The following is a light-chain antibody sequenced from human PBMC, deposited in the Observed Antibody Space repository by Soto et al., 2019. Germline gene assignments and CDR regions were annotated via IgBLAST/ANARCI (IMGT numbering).Light chain of an antibody. J-gene: IGKJ4*01. Sequence: DIQMTQSPSTLSASVGDRVTITCRASQSISSWLAWYQQKPGKAPKLLIFDASSLESGTPSRFSGRRSGTQCTLTINGLQPDDCATYYCQQYDNYKPLTFGGGTKVDIK. CDR2: DAS. CDR3: QQYDNYKPLT. CDR1: QSISSW. V-gene: IGKV1-5*01.